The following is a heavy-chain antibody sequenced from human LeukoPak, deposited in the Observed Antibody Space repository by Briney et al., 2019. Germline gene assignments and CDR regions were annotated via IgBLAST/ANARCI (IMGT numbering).Heavy chain of an antibody. V-gene: IGHV3-23*01. J-gene: IGHJ4*02. CDR3: AKDQGYGYYFGY. CDR2: ISGSGGST. CDR1: GFTFSSYA. Sequence: GGSLRLSCAASGFTFSSYAMSWVRQAPGKGLEWVSAISGSGGSTYYADSVKGRFTISRDNSKNTLYLQMNSLKAEDTAVYYCAKDQGYGYYFGYWGQGTLVTVSS. D-gene: IGHD5-18*01.